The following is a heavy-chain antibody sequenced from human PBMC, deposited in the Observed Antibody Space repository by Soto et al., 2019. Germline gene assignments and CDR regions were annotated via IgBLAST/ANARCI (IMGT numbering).Heavy chain of an antibody. Sequence: ASVKVSCKASGFTFTSYDVHWVRQAPGQGLEWMGWINPNSGGTNYAQKFQGRVTMTRDTSISTAYMELSRLRSDDTAVYYCGVVATISGFDYWGQGTLVTVSS. V-gene: IGHV1-2*02. CDR3: GVVATISGFDY. CDR1: GFTFTSYD. CDR2: INPNSGGT. D-gene: IGHD5-12*01. J-gene: IGHJ4*02.